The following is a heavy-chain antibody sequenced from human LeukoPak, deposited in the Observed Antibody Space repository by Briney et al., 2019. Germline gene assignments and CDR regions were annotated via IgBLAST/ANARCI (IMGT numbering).Heavy chain of an antibody. CDR2: MSGSDNYT. Sequence: GGSLRLSCAASGFTFSNYAMNWVRQPPGKGLEWVSAMSGSDNYTDYADSVKGRFTISRDNSKNTLYLQMNSLRAADTAVYYSAKRGTFEDYFHSRGYMPLDIWGQGTLVTASS. CDR3: AKRGTFEDYFHSRGYMPLDI. D-gene: IGHD3-22*01. V-gene: IGHV3-23*01. CDR1: GFTFSNYA. J-gene: IGHJ4*02.